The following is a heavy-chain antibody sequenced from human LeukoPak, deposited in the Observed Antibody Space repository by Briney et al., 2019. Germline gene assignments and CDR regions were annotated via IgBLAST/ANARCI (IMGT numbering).Heavy chain of an antibody. J-gene: IGHJ4*02. CDR2: INTDGRSI. V-gene: IGHV3-74*01. CDR1: GFTFSSYC. D-gene: IGHD6-13*01. Sequence: GGSLRLSCAASGFTFSSYCMRWVRQAPGKGLVLVSHINTDGRSISYADSVKGRFTVSRDNAKNTLYLQMNSLRADDTAVYYCARDLAAAQYYFDYWGQGTLVTVSS. CDR3: ARDLAAAQYYFDY.